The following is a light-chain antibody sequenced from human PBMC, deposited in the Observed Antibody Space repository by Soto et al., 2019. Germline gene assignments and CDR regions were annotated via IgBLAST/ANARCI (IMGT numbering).Light chain of an antibody. V-gene: IGLV2-8*01. Sequence: QSVLTQPPSASGSPGQSVTISCTGATSDIGTHNFVSWYQHHPGKAPKLMIYEVYKRPSGVSDRFSGSKSGNTASLTVSGLQAEDEADYYCTSFAGVNNLIFGGGTTLTVL. CDR1: TSDIGTHNF. J-gene: IGLJ2*01. CDR3: TSFAGVNNLI. CDR2: EVY.